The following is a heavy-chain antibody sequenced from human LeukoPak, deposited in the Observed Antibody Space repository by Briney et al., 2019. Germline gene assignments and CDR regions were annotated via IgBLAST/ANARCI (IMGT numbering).Heavy chain of an antibody. Sequence: ASVKVSCKVSGYTLTKLSMHWVRQAPGKGLEWMGGFDPEDGETIYAQKLQGRVTMTEDTSTDTAYMELSSLRSEDTAVYYCATGLGGFPFPLDYWGQGTLVTVSS. CDR1: GYTLTKLS. CDR2: FDPEDGET. V-gene: IGHV1-24*01. D-gene: IGHD2-15*01. J-gene: IGHJ4*02. CDR3: ATGLGGFPFPLDY.